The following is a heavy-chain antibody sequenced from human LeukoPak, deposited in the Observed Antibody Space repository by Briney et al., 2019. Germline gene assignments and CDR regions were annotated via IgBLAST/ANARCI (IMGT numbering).Heavy chain of an antibody. V-gene: IGHV4-38-2*02. CDR2: IYYSGST. CDR1: GYSISSGYY. D-gene: IGHD5-12*01. J-gene: IGHJ4*02. Sequence: SETLSLTCTVSGYSISSGYYWGWIRQPPGKGLEWIGSIYYSGSTYYNPSLKSRVTISVDTSKNQFSLKLSSVTAADTAVYYCARDSWQSVPTDWGQGTLVTVSS. CDR3: ARDSWQSVPTD.